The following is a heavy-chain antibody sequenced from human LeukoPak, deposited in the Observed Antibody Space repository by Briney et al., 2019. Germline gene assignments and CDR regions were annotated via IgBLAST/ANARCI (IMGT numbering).Heavy chain of an antibody. CDR1: GFTFGSYW. CDR3: ARDRGYTQDY. V-gene: IGHV3-74*01. CDR2: IKSDGSTT. J-gene: IGHJ4*02. Sequence: GGPLRLSCAASGFTFGSYWMHWVRQAPGKGLVWVSYIKSDGSTTNYADSVKGRFTISRDNAQNTLHLQMNSLRAEDTAVYYCARDRGYTQDYWGQGTLVTVPS. D-gene: IGHD5-12*01.